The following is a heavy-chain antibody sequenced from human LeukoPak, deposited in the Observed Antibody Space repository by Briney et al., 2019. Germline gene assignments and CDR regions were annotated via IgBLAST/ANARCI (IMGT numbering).Heavy chain of an antibody. V-gene: IGHV3-30*02. CDR1: GFTFSSYA. J-gene: IGHJ4*02. D-gene: IGHD3-10*01. Sequence: GSLRLSCAASGFTFSSYAMSWVRQAPGKGLEWVTFIRYDGSNKYYADSVKGRFTISRDNSKNTLYLQMNSLRAEDTAVYYCAKDSVWFGEYTEYYFDYWGQGTLVTVSS. CDR2: IRYDGSNK. CDR3: AKDSVWFGEYTEYYFDY.